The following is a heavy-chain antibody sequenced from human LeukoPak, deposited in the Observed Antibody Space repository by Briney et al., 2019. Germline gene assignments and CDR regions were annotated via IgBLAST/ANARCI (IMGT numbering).Heavy chain of an antibody. J-gene: IGHJ4*02. CDR3: ARVRDDYTYFDC. CDR1: GFTFSSYW. D-gene: IGHD4-11*01. V-gene: IGHV3-74*01. CDR2: INSDGSRT. Sequence: PGGSLRLSCAASGFTFSSYWMHWVRQAPGKGLMWVLRINSDGSRTTYAASVRGRFTISRDNAKSTLYLQMNSLRAEDTAVYYCARVRDDYTYFDCWGQGTLVTVSS.